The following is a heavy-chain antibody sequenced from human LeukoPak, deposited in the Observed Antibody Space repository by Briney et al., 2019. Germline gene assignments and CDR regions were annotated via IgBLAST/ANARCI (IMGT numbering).Heavy chain of an antibody. D-gene: IGHD2-15*01. Sequence: GGSLRLSCAASGFTVSSNYMSWVRQAPGKGLEWVSVIYSGGSTYYADSVKGRFTISRDNSKNTLYLQMNSLRAEDTAVYYCASQYCSGGGCPDYWGQGTLVTVSS. J-gene: IGHJ4*02. CDR3: ASQYCSGGGCPDY. V-gene: IGHV3-53*01. CDR2: IYSGGST. CDR1: GFTVSSNY.